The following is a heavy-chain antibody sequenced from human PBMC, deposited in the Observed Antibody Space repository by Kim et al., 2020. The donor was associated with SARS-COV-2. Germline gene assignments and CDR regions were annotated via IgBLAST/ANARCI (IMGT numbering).Heavy chain of an antibody. CDR3: ARESTLIRRYTVTGNFDY. V-gene: IGHV4-59*01. J-gene: IGHJ4*02. Sequence: SETLSLTCTVSGGSISSYYWSWIRQPPGKGLEWIGYIYYSGSTNYNPSLKSRVTISVDTSKNQFSLKLSSVTAADTAVYYCARESTLIRRYTVTGNFDYWGQGTLVTVSS. CDR2: IYYSGST. CDR1: GGSISSYY. D-gene: IGHD4-17*01.